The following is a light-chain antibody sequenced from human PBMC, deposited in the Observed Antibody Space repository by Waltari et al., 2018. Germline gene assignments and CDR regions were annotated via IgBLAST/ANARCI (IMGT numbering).Light chain of an antibody. CDR1: SGDIGNYKF. J-gene: IGLJ3*02. Sequence: QSALTQPASVSGSPGQSITISCTGTSGDIGNYKFVSWYQQEPGRAPKLIVYDVSPRPSGVSTRFSGSKSGNTASLTISGLQAEDEADYYCSSYTTASSWVFGGGTKLTVL. V-gene: IGLV2-14*01. CDR2: DVS. CDR3: SSYTTASSWV.